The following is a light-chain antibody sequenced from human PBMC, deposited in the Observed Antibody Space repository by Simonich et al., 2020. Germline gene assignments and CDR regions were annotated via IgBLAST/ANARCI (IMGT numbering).Light chain of an antibody. Sequence: QSALTQPASVSGSPGQSITISCTGTSSDVGSYNLVSWNQQHPGKAPKLMIYEGSKRPSGVSNRFSGSKSGNTASLTISGLQAEDEADYYCSSYTSSSTLVFGTGTKVTVL. CDR3: SSYTSSSTLV. CDR1: SSDVGSYNL. J-gene: IGLJ1*01. CDR2: EGS. V-gene: IGLV2-14*02.